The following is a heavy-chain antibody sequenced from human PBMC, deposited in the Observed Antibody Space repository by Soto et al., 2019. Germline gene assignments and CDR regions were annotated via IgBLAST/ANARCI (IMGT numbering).Heavy chain of an antibody. Sequence: QVQLVESGGGVVQPGRSLRLSCAASEITFSDFAIHWVRQAPGKGLEWVVTGSYDGDNKYYADSVRGRFTISRDNSKNALYLQMSGLRTEDTAVYYCARACRYCTNGVCLGDFDYWGQGRLVTVSS. D-gene: IGHD2-8*01. CDR2: GSYDGDNK. J-gene: IGHJ4*02. CDR3: ARACRYCTNGVCLGDFDY. CDR1: EITFSDFA. V-gene: IGHV3-30-3*01.